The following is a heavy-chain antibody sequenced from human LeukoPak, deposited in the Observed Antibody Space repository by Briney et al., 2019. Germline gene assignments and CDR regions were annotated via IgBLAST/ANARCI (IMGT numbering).Heavy chain of an antibody. CDR1: GDSISSSTYY. CDR3: ARIGIAADRIDY. Sequence: PSETLSLTCTVSGDSISSSTYYWGWIRQPPGKGLEWIGTVYYSGSTYYNPSLKSRVTISVDTSKNQFSLKLSSVTAADTAVYYCARIGIAADRIDYWGQGTLVTVSS. D-gene: IGHD6-13*01. V-gene: IGHV4-39*07. J-gene: IGHJ4*02. CDR2: VYYSGST.